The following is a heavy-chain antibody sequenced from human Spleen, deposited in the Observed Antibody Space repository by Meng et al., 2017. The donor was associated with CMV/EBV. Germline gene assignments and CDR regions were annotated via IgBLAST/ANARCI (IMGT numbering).Heavy chain of an antibody. CDR1: GASFGGYY. D-gene: IGHD6-6*01. V-gene: IGHV4-34*01. Sequence: CDVDGASFGGYYWRWIRQPPGKGLEWIGEINHSGSTNYNPSLKSRAAISVDTPKNQFSLKLRSLTAADTAVYYCARPRYSTSSPFDDWGRGTLVTVSS. CDR3: ARPRYSTSSPFDD. J-gene: IGHJ4*02. CDR2: INHSGST.